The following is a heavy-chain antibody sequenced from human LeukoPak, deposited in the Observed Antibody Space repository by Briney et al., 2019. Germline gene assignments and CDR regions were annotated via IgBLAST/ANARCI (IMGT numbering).Heavy chain of an antibody. CDR2: INPSGGST. CDR1: GFTFSSYG. J-gene: IGHJ4*02. D-gene: IGHD3-10*01. CDR3: ARKNGDYYGSGSSDY. V-gene: IGHV1-46*01. Sequence: PGGSLRLSYAASGFTFSSYGMHWVRQAPGQGLEWMGIINPSGGSTSYAQKFQGRVTMTRDTSTSTVYMELSSLRSEDTAVYYCARKNGDYYGSGSSDYWGQGTLVTVSS.